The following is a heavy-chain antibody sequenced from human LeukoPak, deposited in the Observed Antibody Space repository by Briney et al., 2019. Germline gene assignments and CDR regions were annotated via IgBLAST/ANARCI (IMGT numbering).Heavy chain of an antibody. V-gene: IGHV3-21*01. CDR3: AKRIAAAVYDVFNI. CDR1: GFTLSSYS. CDR2: ISSSSSYI. J-gene: IGHJ3*02. D-gene: IGHD6-13*01. Sequence: PGGSLRLSCAASGFTLSSYSVNWVRQAPGKGLEWVSSISSSSSYIYYADSVKGRFTISRDNAKNSLYLQMNSLRAEDTAVYYCAKRIAAAVYDVFNIWAKGKMSTV.